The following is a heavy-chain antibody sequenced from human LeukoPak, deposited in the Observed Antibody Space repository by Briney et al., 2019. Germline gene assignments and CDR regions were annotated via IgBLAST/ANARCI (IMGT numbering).Heavy chain of an antibody. CDR2: IYPGDSDT. D-gene: IGHD6-6*01. Sequence: AESLKISCKGSGYSFTSYWIGWVRQMPGKGLEWMGIIYPGDSDTRYSPSFQGQVTISADKSISTAYLQLSSLKASDTAMYYCARRVGGSSSDENWFDPWGQGTLVTVSS. V-gene: IGHV5-51*01. CDR1: GYSFTSYW. J-gene: IGHJ5*02. CDR3: ARRVGGSSSDENWFDP.